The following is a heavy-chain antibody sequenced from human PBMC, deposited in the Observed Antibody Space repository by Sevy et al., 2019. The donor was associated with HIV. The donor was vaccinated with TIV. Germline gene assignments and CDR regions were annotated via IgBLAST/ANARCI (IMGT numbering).Heavy chain of an antibody. CDR3: AKRLVSWDGMDV. J-gene: IGHJ6*02. V-gene: IGHV3-21*01. D-gene: IGHD1-26*01. Sequence: GGSLRLSCAASGFTFDTYSMNWVRQAPGKGLEWVSFISGSSNYIYYADSVKGRFTVSRDNAKNSLYLQMNRVGAEDTAVYYCAKRLVSWDGMDVWGQGTTVTVSS. CDR2: ISGSSNYI. CDR1: GFTFDTYS.